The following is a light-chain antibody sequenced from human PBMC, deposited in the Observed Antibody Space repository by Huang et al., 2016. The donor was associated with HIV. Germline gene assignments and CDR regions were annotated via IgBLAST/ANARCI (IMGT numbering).Light chain of an antibody. Sequence: EIVMTQSPATLSVSPGERATLSCRASQSVAKHFPWYQQKPGQAPRLLIYGASTRATGIPARFSGSGSGTEFTLTISSLQSEDFAVYYCHHYSNWPPTWTFGQGTKVEIK. CDR1: QSVAKH. CDR2: GAS. CDR3: HHYSNWPPTWT. V-gene: IGKV3-15*01. J-gene: IGKJ1*01.